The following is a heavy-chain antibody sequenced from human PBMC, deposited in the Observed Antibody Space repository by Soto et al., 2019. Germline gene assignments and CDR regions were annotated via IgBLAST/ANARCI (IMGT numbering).Heavy chain of an antibody. CDR3: ARHGSAVADTQYNWFDP. CDR2: IYYSGST. J-gene: IGHJ5*02. CDR1: GGSISSYY. D-gene: IGHD6-19*01. Sequence: SETLSLTCTVSGGSISSYYWSWIRQPPGKGLEWIGYIYYSGSTNYNPSLKSRVTISVDTSKNQFSLKLSSVTAADTAVYYCARHGSAVADTQYNWFDPWGQGTLVTVSS. V-gene: IGHV4-59*08.